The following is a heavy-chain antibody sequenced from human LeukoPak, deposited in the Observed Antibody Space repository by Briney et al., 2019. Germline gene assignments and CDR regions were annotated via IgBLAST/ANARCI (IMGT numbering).Heavy chain of an antibody. V-gene: IGHV3-7*01. J-gene: IGHJ4*02. CDR2: INMDGSEE. Sequence: QPGGSLRLSCAASGLIFSNYWMTWVRQAPGKGLEWVANINMDGSEENYVDSVKGRFTISRDNAKNSLYLRMNSLRAVDTAVYYCTRDRWIDYWGQGTLVTVSS. D-gene: IGHD3-16*02. CDR1: GLIFSNYW. CDR3: TRDRWIDY.